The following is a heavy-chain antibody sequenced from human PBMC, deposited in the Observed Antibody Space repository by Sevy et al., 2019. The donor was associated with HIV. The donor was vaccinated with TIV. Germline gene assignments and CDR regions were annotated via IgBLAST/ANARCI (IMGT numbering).Heavy chain of an antibody. CDR2: INSDGSSL. D-gene: IGHD3-9*01. CDR3: ARPYYDILTGYFTDSFDV. V-gene: IGHV3-74*01. CDR1: GFNFSSYW. J-gene: IGHJ3*01. Sequence: GGSLRLSCAASGFNFSSYWMHWVRQGPGKGLTWVSRINSDGSSLGYGDSVKGRFTISRGNAKNTLYLQMNSLRAEDTAVYYCARPYYDILTGYFTDSFDVWGQGTVVTVSS.